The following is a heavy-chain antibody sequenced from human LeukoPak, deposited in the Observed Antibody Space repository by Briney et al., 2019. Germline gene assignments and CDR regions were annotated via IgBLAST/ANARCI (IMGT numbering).Heavy chain of an antibody. D-gene: IGHD1-26*01. Sequence: SETLSLTCAVSSYSISSGYYWGWIRQPPGEGLEWIGSIFQSGVTYYNPSLKSRVTISVDTSKNQFSLKLSSLTAADTAVYYCARVAVGVTKSFDYWGQGTLVTVSS. CDR1: SYSISSGYY. CDR3: ARVAVGVTKSFDY. V-gene: IGHV4-38-2*01. J-gene: IGHJ4*02. CDR2: IFQSGVT.